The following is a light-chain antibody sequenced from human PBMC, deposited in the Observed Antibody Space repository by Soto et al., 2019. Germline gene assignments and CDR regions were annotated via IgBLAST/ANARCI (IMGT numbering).Light chain of an antibody. Sequence: QSALTQPASVSGSPGQSITISCTGTSSDVGSYNLVSWYQQHPGKAPKLMIYEVSKRPSGVSNRFSGSKSGNTASLTISCLQAEDEADYYCCSYAGSSIGVFGTGTKVTVL. CDR2: EVS. V-gene: IGLV2-23*02. CDR1: SSDVGSYNL. CDR3: CSYAGSSIGV. J-gene: IGLJ1*01.